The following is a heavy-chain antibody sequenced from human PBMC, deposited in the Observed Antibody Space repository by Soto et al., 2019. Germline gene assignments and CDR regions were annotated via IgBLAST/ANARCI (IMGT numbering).Heavy chain of an antibody. Sequence: EVHLLEFGGGLVQPGGSLRLSCAASGFTFSNYAMNWVRQAPGKGLEWVSGITGSSGRTFYADSVKGRFTISRDNSKNTVYLQMKSVRADDTAVYYCAKEYTSTSRGSFDYWGQGALVTVSS. V-gene: IGHV3-23*01. CDR1: GFTFSNYA. CDR3: AKEYTSTSRGSFDY. D-gene: IGHD1-26*01. CDR2: ITGSSGRT. J-gene: IGHJ4*02.